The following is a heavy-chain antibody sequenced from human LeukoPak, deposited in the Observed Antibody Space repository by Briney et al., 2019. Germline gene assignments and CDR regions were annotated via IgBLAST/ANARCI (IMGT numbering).Heavy chain of an antibody. CDR2: ISSSSSTI. CDR3: AKDPRYSSGWISWSFDY. V-gene: IGHV3-48*01. D-gene: IGHD6-19*01. CDR1: GFTFSSYS. Sequence: GGSLRLSCAASGFTFSSYSMNWVRQAPGKGLEWVSYISSSSSTIYYADSVKGRFTISRDNSKNTLYLQMNSLRAEDTAVYYCAKDPRYSSGWISWSFDYWGQGALVTVSS. J-gene: IGHJ4*02.